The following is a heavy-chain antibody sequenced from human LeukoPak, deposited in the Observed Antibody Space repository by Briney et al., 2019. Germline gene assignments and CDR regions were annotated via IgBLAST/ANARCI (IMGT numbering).Heavy chain of an antibody. D-gene: IGHD3-9*01. CDR1: GYTVTSYD. Sequence: ASGKVSCKASGYTVTSYDINWVRQATGQGLEWMGWMNPNSGNTGYAQKFQGRVTMTRNTSISTAYMELSSLRSEDTAVYYCARLPLRYFDWLLSRGPYYYYGMDVWGQGTTVTVSS. V-gene: IGHV1-8*01. CDR2: MNPNSGNT. CDR3: ARLPLRYFDWLLSRGPYYYYGMDV. J-gene: IGHJ6*02.